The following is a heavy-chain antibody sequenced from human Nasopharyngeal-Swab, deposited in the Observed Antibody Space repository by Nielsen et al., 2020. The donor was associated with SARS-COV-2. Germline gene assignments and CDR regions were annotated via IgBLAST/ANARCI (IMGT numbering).Heavy chain of an antibody. CDR3: ARVYCSSTSCFYGMDV. CDR2: ISAYNGNT. J-gene: IGHJ6*02. Sequence: ASVKVSCKASGYTFTSYGISWVRQAPGQGLEWMGWISAYNGNTNYAQKLQGRVTMTTDTSTSTAYMELSSLRSEGTAVYYCARVYCSSTSCFYGMDVWGQGTTVTVSS. D-gene: IGHD2-2*01. V-gene: IGHV1-18*01. CDR1: GYTFTSYG.